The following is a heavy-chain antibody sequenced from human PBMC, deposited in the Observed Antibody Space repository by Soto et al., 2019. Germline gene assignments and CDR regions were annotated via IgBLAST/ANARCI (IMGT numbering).Heavy chain of an antibody. J-gene: IGHJ5*02. CDR1: GFSLSSDGVG. D-gene: IGHD4-4*01. CDR2: IYWDDYK. CDR3: VHRRVDSNNYDSFDP. V-gene: IGHV2-5*02. Sequence: SGPTLVNPTQTLTLTRTFSGFSLSSDGVGVGWIRQPPGKALEWLALIYWDDYKRYSPSLKNRLNITRDTSKNQVVLTLTNMDPVDTATYYCVHRRVDSNNYDSFDPWSQGTLVTVSS.